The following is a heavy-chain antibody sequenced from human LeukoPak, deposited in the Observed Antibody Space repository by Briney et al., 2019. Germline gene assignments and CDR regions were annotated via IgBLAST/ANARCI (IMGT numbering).Heavy chain of an antibody. V-gene: IGHV1-46*01. CDR3: ARDRGYSSGWYDPSDY. CDR2: INPSFNPGVDVT. CDR1: GYTFSSYH. Sequence: ASVKVSCKASGYTFSSYHIHWVRQAPGQGLEWMGRINPSFNPGVDVTSYAQKFQGRVTITADESTSTAYMELSSLRSEDTAVYYCARDRGYSSGWYDPSDYWGQGTLVTVSS. D-gene: IGHD6-19*01. J-gene: IGHJ4*02.